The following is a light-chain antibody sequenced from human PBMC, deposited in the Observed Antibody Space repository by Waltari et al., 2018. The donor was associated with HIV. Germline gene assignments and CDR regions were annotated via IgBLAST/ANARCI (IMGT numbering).Light chain of an antibody. J-gene: IGKJ1*01. Sequence: DIQMTQSPSSLSASVGDRFTITCRASQSTSSYLNWYQQKPGKAPKLLIYAASSLQSGVPSRFSGSGSGTDFTLTISSLQPEDVATYYCQQTYSTPPTFGQGTKVEIK. CDR3: QQTYSTPPT. CDR1: QSTSSY. CDR2: AAS. V-gene: IGKV1-39*01.